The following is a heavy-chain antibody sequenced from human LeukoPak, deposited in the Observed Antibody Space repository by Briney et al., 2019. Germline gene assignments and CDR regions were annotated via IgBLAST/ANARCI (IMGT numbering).Heavy chain of an antibody. V-gene: IGHV1-8*01. J-gene: IGHJ4*02. D-gene: IGHD6-19*01. CDR2: MNPNSGNT. Sequence: GASVKVSCKASGYTFTSYDINWVRQATGQGLEWMGWMNPNSGNTGYAQEFQGRVTMTRNTSISTAYMELSSLRSEDTAVYYCARARSGWYPSHDYWGQGTLVTVSS. CDR1: GYTFTSYD. CDR3: ARARSGWYPSHDY.